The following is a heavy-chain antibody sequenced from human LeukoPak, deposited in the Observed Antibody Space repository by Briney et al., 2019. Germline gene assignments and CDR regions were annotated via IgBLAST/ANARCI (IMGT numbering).Heavy chain of an antibody. Sequence: ASVKVSCKTSGYTFTNHGISWVRQAPGQGLEWMGWISGYNGNTNYVQKFRGRITMTTDTSTSTAYLQLRSLSSDDTALYYCARDLSLGRHDDGEPFDSWGQGTLDTVSS. J-gene: IGHJ4*02. D-gene: IGHD4-17*01. CDR1: GYTFTNHG. CDR2: ISGYNGNT. CDR3: ARDLSLGRHDDGEPFDS. V-gene: IGHV1-18*01.